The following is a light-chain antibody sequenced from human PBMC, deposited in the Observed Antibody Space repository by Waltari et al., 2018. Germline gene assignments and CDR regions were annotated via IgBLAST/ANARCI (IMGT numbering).Light chain of an antibody. J-gene: IGLJ3*02. CDR2: GSS. CDR1: GSNIGAGYD. CDR3: QSYDITLRVV. V-gene: IGLV1-40*01. Sequence: QSVLTQPPSVSGAPGQRVTIACTGSGSNIGAGYDVHWYQQVPRAAPKLLIDGSSSRPLGVPDRFFGSTSGTSASLAIIGLQAEDEADYYCQSYDITLRVVFGGGTKLTVL.